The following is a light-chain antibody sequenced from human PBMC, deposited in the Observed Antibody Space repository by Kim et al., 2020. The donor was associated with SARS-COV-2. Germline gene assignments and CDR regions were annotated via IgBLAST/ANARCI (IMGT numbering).Light chain of an antibody. CDR2: QDS. V-gene: IGLV3-1*01. J-gene: IGLJ2*01. CDR1: KMGDKY. CDR3: QAWDSSKVV. Sequence: VTAGQTASSSCSGDKMGDKYACWYQQKPGQYPVLVIYQDSKRASGIPERCSGSNSGNTATLTMSGTQAMDEADYYCQAWDSSKVVFGGGTQLTVL.